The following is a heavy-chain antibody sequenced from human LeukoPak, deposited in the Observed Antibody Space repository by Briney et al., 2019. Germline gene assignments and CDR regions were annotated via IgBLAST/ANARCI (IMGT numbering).Heavy chain of an antibody. CDR2: ISGSGGST. J-gene: IGHJ4*02. Sequence: PGGSLRLSCAASGFTFSSYAMSCVRQAPGKGLEWVSAISGSGGSTYYADSVKGRFTISRDNSKNTLYLQMNSLRAEDTAVYYCAKTLGGILTGYVDHWGQGTLVTVSS. CDR3: AKTLGGILTGYVDH. V-gene: IGHV3-23*01. CDR1: GFTFSSYA. D-gene: IGHD3-9*01.